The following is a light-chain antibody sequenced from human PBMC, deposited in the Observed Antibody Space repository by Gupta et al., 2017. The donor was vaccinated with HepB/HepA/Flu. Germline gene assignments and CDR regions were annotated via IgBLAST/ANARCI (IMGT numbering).Light chain of an antibody. CDR3: QQYDSLPPT. CDR1: QDITNY. Sequence: DIQMTQSPSSLSASVGDRVTITCQATQDITNYLNWYQQKPGKAPKLLIYGASKLQTGVPLRFSGSGSGTDFTLTISSLQPEDIATYYCQQYDSLPPTFGGGTKVEIK. CDR2: GAS. V-gene: IGKV1-33*01. J-gene: IGKJ4*01.